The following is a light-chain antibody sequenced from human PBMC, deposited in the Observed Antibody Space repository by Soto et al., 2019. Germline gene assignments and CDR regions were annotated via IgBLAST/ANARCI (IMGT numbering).Light chain of an antibody. CDR2: KAS. V-gene: IGKV1-5*03. CDR1: QSITGW. J-gene: IGKJ1*01. Sequence: DIQMTQSPSSLSASVGDRVTIICRASQSITGWLAWFQQKPGKAPKLLISKASSLESGVPSRFSGSGSGTEFTLTISSLQPDDFATYYCQQYNPYSPWTFGQGTKVDIK. CDR3: QQYNPYSPWT.